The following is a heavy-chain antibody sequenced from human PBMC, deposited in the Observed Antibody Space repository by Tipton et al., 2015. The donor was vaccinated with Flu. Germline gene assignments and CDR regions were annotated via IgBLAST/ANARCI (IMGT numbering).Heavy chain of an antibody. CDR3: ARGSEYANAYLDF. D-gene: IGHD2-2*01. CDR2: INHSGSP. Sequence: LRLSCAVYGGSFSGHYWSWIRRPPGKGLEWIGEINHSGSPNYNQSLKSRVTISVDTSKNQFSLKVTSLTAADTAVYYCARGSEYANAYLDFWGQGTLVTVSS. J-gene: IGHJ4*02. CDR1: GGSFSGHY. V-gene: IGHV4-34*01.